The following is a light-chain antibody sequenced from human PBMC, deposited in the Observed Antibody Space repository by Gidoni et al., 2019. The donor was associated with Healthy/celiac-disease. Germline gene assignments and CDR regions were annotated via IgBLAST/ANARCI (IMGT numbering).Light chain of an antibody. V-gene: IGKV1-39*01. CDR1: QSISSY. CDR3: QQSYNTPT. CDR2: AAS. J-gene: IGKJ4*01. Sequence: IQMTQSPSSLSASVGDRVTITCRASQSISSYLNWYQQKPGKAPKLLIYAASSLQSGVPSRFSGSGSGTDFTLTSSSLQPEDVATYYCQQSYNTPTFGGGTKVEIK.